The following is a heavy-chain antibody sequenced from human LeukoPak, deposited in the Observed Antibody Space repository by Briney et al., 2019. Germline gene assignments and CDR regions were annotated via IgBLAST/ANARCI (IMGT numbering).Heavy chain of an antibody. CDR2: ISAYNGNT. J-gene: IGHJ4*02. CDR3: ASANYGSGSYYSDY. D-gene: IGHD3-10*01. Sequence: GASVKVSCKTSGYTFTDYGISWVRQAPGQGLEWMGWISAYNGNTNYAQKLQGRVTMTTDTSTSTAYMELRSLRSDDTAVYYCASANYGSGSYYSDYWGQGTLVTVSS. V-gene: IGHV1-18*01. CDR1: GYTFTDYG.